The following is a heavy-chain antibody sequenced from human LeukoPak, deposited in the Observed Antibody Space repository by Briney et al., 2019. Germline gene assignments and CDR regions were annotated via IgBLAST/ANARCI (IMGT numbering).Heavy chain of an antibody. CDR2: IIPISGTA. CDR3: AGRGVVVTAGIAEYFQH. Sequence: ASVKVSCKASGGTFSSYAISWVRQAPGQGLEWMGRIIPISGTANYAQKFQGRVTITTDESTSTAYMELSSLRSEDTAVYYCAGRGVVVTAGIAEYFQHWGQGTLVTVSS. CDR1: GGTFSSYA. V-gene: IGHV1-69*05. J-gene: IGHJ1*01. D-gene: IGHD2-21*02.